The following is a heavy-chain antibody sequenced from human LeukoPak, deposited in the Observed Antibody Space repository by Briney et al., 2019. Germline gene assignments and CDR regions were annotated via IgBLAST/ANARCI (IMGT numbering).Heavy chain of an antibody. V-gene: IGHV3-30*02. CDR2: IRYDGNNK. D-gene: IGHD2-2*01. CDR1: GFTFSTYG. J-gene: IGHJ4*02. CDR3: AKTPNRVVVPAAMPFDY. Sequence: GGSLRLSCAASGFTFSTYGMHWVRQAPGKGPEWVAFIRYDGNNKYYADSVKGRFTISRDNSKNTLYLQMNSLRAEDAAVYYCAKTPNRVVVPAAMPFDYWGQGTLVTVSS.